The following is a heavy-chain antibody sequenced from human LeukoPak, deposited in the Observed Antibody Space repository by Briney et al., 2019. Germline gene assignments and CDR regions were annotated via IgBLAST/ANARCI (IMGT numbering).Heavy chain of an antibody. CDR2: INTNSGGT. V-gene: IGHV1-2*02. D-gene: IGHD3-10*01. Sequence: ASVKVSCKASGYTFTGYYMHWVRHAPGQGLEWMGWINTNSGGTNYAQKFQGRVTMTRDTSISTAYMELSRLRSDDTAVYYCARDSGERGSGSYLIAYWGQGTLVTVSS. J-gene: IGHJ4*02. CDR3: ARDSGERGSGSYLIAY. CDR1: GYTFTGYY.